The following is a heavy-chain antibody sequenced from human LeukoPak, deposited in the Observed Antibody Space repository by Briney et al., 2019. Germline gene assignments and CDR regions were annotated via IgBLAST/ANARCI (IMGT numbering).Heavy chain of an antibody. D-gene: IGHD1-20*01. CDR3: ARDGYNWNDAGLDY. CDR2: IYYSGST. Sequence: PSETLSLTCTVSGGSISSYYWSWIRQPPGKGLEWIGYIYYSGSTNYNPSLKSRVTISVDTSKNQFSLKLSSVTAADTAVYYCARDGYNWNDAGLDYWGQGTLVTVSS. J-gene: IGHJ4*02. CDR1: GGSISSYY. V-gene: IGHV4-59*12.